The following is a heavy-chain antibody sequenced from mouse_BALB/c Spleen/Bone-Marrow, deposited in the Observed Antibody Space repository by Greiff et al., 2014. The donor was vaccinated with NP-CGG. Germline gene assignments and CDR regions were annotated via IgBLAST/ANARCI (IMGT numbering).Heavy chain of an antibody. Sequence: VQLQQPGAELVKPGASVKLSCTASGFNIKDTYMHWVKQRPEQGLEWIGRIDPENGNTKYDPKFQGKATITADTSSNTAYLQLSSLTSEDTAVYYCASYYYGSSSFAYWGQGTLVTVSA. CDR3: ASYYYGSSSFAY. J-gene: IGHJ3*01. V-gene: IGHV14-3*02. CDR2: IDPENGNT. D-gene: IGHD1-1*01. CDR1: GFNIKDTY.